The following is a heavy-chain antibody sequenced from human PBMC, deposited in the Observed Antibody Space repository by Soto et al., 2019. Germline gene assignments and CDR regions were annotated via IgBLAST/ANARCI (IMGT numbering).Heavy chain of an antibody. Sequence: GESLKISCKGSGYSFTSYWIGWVRQMPGKGLEWMGIIYPGDSDTRYSPSFQGQVTISADKSISTAYLQWSSLKASDTAMYYCARHSVPSPFNYYDSSAIDYWGQGTLVTVSS. CDR2: IYPGDSDT. V-gene: IGHV5-51*01. CDR3: ARHSVPSPFNYYDSSAIDY. D-gene: IGHD3-22*01. CDR1: GYSFTSYW. J-gene: IGHJ4*02.